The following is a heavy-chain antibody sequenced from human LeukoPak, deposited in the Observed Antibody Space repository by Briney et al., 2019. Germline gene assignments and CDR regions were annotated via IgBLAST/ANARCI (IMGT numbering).Heavy chain of an antibody. D-gene: IGHD2-2*01. J-gene: IGHJ4*02. Sequence: SDTLSLTCAVYGGSFTGYYWSWIRQPPGKGLEWIGEINHSGSTNYNPSLKRRVTISVDTSKIQFSLKLSSVTAADTAVYYCARDLGSTRPFDYWGQGTLVTVSS. V-gene: IGHV4-34*01. CDR1: GGSFTGYY. CDR3: ARDLGSTRPFDY. CDR2: INHSGST.